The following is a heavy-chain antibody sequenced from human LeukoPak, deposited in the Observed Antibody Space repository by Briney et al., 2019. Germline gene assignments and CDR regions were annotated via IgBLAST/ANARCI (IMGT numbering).Heavy chain of an antibody. V-gene: IGHV1-2*02. CDR3: ARDVGTITPPNVIIMLSGCPDY. J-gene: IGHJ4*02. CDR2: INPNSGGT. D-gene: IGHD1-1*01. Sequence: ASVKVSCKASGYTFTGYYMHWVRQAPGQGLEWMGWINPNSGGTIYEEKCQGRVTMTRDTSIRTAYMERSRLRSDDTAVYYCARDVGTITPPNVIIMLSGCPDYWGQGTLVTVSS. CDR1: GYTFTGYY.